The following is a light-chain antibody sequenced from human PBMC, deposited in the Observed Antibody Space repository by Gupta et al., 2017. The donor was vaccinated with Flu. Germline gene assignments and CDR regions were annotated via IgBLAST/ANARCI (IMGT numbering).Light chain of an antibody. CDR3: QQSFSTPHN. CDR1: QTVNNY. V-gene: IGKV1-39*01. Sequence: DIQMTKFPPSLSASVGDRVTITCRTGQTVNNYLNWYQQKPGKAPELLIYGASTLQRGVPPRISGSGSGTDFTLTINSLQPEDSATYYCQQSFSTPHNFGQGTKLEIK. CDR2: GAS. J-gene: IGKJ2*01.